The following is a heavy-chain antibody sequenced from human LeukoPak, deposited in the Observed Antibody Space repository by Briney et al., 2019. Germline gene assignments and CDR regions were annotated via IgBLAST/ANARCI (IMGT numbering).Heavy chain of an antibody. CDR1: GGTFSSYA. CDR2: IIPIFGTA. J-gene: IGHJ6*03. CDR3: ARGVGYSNYVYYYYYYMDV. Sequence: ASVKVSCKASGGTFSSYAISWVRQAPGQGLEWMGGIIPIFGTANYAQKFQGRVTITADKSTSTAYMELSSLRSEDTAVYYCARGVGYSNYVYYYYYYMDVWGKGTTVTVSS. V-gene: IGHV1-69*06. D-gene: IGHD4-11*01.